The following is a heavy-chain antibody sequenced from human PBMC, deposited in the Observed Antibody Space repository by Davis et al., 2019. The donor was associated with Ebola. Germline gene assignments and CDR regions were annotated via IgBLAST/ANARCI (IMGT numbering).Heavy chain of an antibody. Sequence: AASVKVSCKASGYTFTSYYMHWVRQAPGQGLEWMGIINPSGGSTSYAQKFQGRVTMTRDTSTSTAYMELSSLRSEDTAVYYCARVRVWQQPRIYGMDVWGQGTTVTVSS. V-gene: IGHV1-46*01. CDR3: ARVRVWQQPRIYGMDV. J-gene: IGHJ6*02. CDR2: INPSGGST. CDR1: GYTFTSYY. D-gene: IGHD6-13*01.